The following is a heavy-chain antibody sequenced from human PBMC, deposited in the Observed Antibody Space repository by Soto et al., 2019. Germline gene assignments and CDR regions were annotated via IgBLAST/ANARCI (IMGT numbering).Heavy chain of an antibody. J-gene: IGHJ4*02. CDR1: GGTLGTYD. CDR3: ARGGFSSSWRFDH. Sequence: QVQLVQSGAEVKKPGSSMKVSCKTSGGTLGTYDINWVRQAPGQGLEWMGGIMAFIGSTKYAQKFQGRVTITADTSIDTVDMELNSLPSEDTAVYYCARGGFSSSWRFDHWGQGTLVTVSS. V-gene: IGHV1-69*06. CDR2: IMAFIGST. D-gene: IGHD6-6*01.